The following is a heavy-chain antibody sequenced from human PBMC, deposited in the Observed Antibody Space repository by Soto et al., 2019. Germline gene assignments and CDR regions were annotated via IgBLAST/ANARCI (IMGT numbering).Heavy chain of an antibody. D-gene: IGHD2-15*01. CDR1: GFNSVIFW. CDR3: ARGRGCGGGSCSNSEV. V-gene: IGHV3-7*01. J-gene: IGHJ6*04. Sequence: GLFLRVWWRAAGFNSVIFWGRCVLQAPGKGLEWVANIKQDGSEKNYVDSVKGRFTISRDNAKNALFLQMNSLRAEDAALYYCARGRGCGGGSCSNSEVWGKGTTVTVFS. CDR2: IKQDGSEK.